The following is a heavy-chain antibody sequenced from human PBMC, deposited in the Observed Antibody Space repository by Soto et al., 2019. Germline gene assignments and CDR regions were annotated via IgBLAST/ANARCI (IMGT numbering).Heavy chain of an antibody. J-gene: IGHJ4*02. CDR3: AKSVFGYYPFDY. CDR1: GFTFDDYA. V-gene: IGHV3-9*01. CDR2: ISWNSGSI. D-gene: IGHD3-22*01. Sequence: SLRLSCAASGFTFDDYAMHWVRQAPGKGLEWVSGISWNSGSIGYADSVKGRFTISRDNAKNSLYLQMNSLRAEDTALYYCAKSVFGYYPFDYWGQGTLVTVSS.